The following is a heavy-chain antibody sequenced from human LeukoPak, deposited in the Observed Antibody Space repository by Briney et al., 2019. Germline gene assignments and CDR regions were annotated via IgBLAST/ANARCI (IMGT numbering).Heavy chain of an antibody. V-gene: IGHV4-61*01. Sequence: SETLSLTCTVSGYSISSGYDWGWIRQPPGKGLEWIGYIYYSGSTNYNPSLKSRVTISVDTSKNQFSLKLSSVTAADTAVYYCARLLYYDSSGYLNWFDPWGQGTLVTVSS. CDR1: GYSISSGYD. D-gene: IGHD3-22*01. J-gene: IGHJ5*02. CDR3: ARLLYYDSSGYLNWFDP. CDR2: IYYSGST.